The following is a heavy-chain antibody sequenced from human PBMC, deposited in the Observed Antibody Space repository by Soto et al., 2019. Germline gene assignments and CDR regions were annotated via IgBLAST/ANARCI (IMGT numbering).Heavy chain of an antibody. CDR3: ARRHHMLAPTYGMDV. J-gene: IGHJ6*02. V-gene: IGHV5-51*01. D-gene: IGHD2-8*01. Sequence: LGESLKISCKGSGYSFTSYWIGWVRQMPWKGLEWMGIIYPGDSDTRYSPSFQGQVTISADKSISTAYLQWSSLRASDTAMYYCARRHHMLAPTYGMDVWGQGTTVTVSS. CDR2: IYPGDSDT. CDR1: GYSFTSYW.